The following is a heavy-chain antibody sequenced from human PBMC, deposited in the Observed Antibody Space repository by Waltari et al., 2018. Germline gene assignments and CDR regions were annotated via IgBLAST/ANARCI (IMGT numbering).Heavy chain of an antibody. CDR3: ARTEPGGLFNS. Sequence: QVQLQQSGPGLVKPSQTIPLTCAISGHRAHGQSAEWHWHRQSPSRGLEWLGSTYVSYNWYNDYAVSVKSRITINPDPSKNQFSLQLNSVTPEDTAVYYCARTEPGGLFNSWGQGTLVTVSS. D-gene: IGHD3-16*01. V-gene: IGHV6-1*01. J-gene: IGHJ4*02. CDR1: GHRAHGQSAE. CDR2: TYVSYNWYN.